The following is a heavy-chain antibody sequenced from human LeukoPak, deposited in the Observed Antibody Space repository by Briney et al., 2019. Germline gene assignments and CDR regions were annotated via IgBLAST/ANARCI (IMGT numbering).Heavy chain of an antibody. CDR2: IIPIFGTA. CDR1: GGTFSSYA. D-gene: IGHD3-10*01. J-gene: IGHJ3*02. V-gene: IGHV1-69*01. Sequence: SVKVSCKASGGTFSSYAISWVRQAPGQGLEWMGGIIPIFGTANYAQKFQGRVTITAGESTSTAYMELSSLRSEDTAVYYCARGPGITDAFDIWGQGTMVTVSS. CDR3: ARGPGITDAFDI.